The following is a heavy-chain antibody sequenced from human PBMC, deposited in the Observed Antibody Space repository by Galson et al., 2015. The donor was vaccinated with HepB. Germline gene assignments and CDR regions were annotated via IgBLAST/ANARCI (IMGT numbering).Heavy chain of an antibody. CDR1: GDSITSYY. CDR2: VYYSGDT. Sequence: SETLSLTCTVSGDSITSYYWSWIRQPPGKGLEWIAYVYYSGDTSYNPSLKSRVTISVDTSKSRFSLKLTSVTAADTAVYYCARYHYGNFDYWGQGALAIVSS. CDR3: ARYHYGNFDY. J-gene: IGHJ4*02. V-gene: IGHV4-59*01. D-gene: IGHD3-16*01.